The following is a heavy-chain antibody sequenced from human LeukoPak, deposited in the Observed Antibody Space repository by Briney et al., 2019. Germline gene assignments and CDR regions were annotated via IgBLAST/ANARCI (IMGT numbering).Heavy chain of an antibody. J-gene: IGHJ4*02. CDR1: GGSISSSSYY. CDR3: ARHEVGYQLLPYYFDY. CDR2: IYYSGST. V-gene: IGHV4-39*01. Sequence: SETLSLTCTVSGGSISSSSYYWGWIRQPPGKGLEWIGSIYYSGSTYYNPSLKSRVTISVDTSKNQFPLKLSSVTAADTAVYYSARHEVGYQLLPYYFDYWGQGTLVTVSS. D-gene: IGHD2-2*01.